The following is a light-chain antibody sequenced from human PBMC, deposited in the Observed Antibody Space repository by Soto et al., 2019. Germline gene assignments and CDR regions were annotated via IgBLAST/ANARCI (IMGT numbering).Light chain of an antibody. Sequence: DIPMTQSPSTLSTSVGHRLTXTCRASQSISSWLAWYQQKPGKAPKLLIYDASSLESGVPSRFSGSGSGTEFTLTISSLQPDDFATYYCQQYNSYPITFGQGTRLEIK. J-gene: IGKJ5*01. CDR1: QSISSW. CDR3: QQYNSYPIT. CDR2: DAS. V-gene: IGKV1-5*01.